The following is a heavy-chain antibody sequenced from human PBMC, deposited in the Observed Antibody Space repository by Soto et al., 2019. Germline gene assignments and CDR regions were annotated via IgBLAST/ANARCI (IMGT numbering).Heavy chain of an antibody. V-gene: IGHV3-30-3*01. D-gene: IGHD1-26*01. CDR3: AREYSRTWHEHWFDP. Sequence: QVQLVESGGGVVQPGRSLRLSCAASGFTFSTYTMHWVRQAPGKGLEWVAVISYDGSNKRYADSVKGRLTISRDNSKNTLYLQMNSLRPEDTAVYYCAREYSRTWHEHWFDPWGQGTLVTVSS. CDR2: ISYDGSNK. J-gene: IGHJ5*02. CDR1: GFTFSTYT.